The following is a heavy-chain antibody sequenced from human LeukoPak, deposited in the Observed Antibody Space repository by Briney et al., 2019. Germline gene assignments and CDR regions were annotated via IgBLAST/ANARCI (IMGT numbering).Heavy chain of an antibody. Sequence: ASVKVSCKASGFSLSDYYIHWVRLAPGQGLEWMVWMLPNSGGTNYGQTFQGRITMTRDSSISTVYMELSSLTSDDTAVYYCARAPQYTYGQLDYWGQGTLVTVSS. V-gene: IGHV1-2*02. CDR1: GFSLSDYY. D-gene: IGHD2-8*01. J-gene: IGHJ4*02. CDR3: ARAPQYTYGQLDY. CDR2: MLPNSGGT.